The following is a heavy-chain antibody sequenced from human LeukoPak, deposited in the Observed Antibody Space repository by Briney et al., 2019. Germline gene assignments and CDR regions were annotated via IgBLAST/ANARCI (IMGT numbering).Heavy chain of an antibody. J-gene: IGHJ4*02. D-gene: IGHD3-10*01. CDR3: ARVPFGELLGNTFDY. CDR1: GGSISSGDYY. CDR2: IYYSGST. Sequence: SQTLSLTCTVSGGSISSGDYYRSWIRQPPRKCLEWLGYIYYSGSTYYNPSLKSQVTISVDTSKNQFSLKLSSVAAADTAVYYCARVPFGELLGNTFDYWGQGTLVTVSS. V-gene: IGHV4-30-4*01.